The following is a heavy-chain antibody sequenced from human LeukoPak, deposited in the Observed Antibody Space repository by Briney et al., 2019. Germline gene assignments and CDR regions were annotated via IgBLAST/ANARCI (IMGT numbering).Heavy chain of an antibody. CDR2: IYYSGST. V-gene: IGHV4-39*01. CDR1: GGSISSSSYY. J-gene: IGHJ4*02. Sequence: SETLSLTCTVSGGSISSSSYYWGWIRQPPGKGLEWIGSIYYSGSTYYNPSLKSRVTISVDTSKNQFSLKLSSVTAADTAVYYCASSALYYFDYWGQGTLVTVSS. CDR3: ASSALYYFDY.